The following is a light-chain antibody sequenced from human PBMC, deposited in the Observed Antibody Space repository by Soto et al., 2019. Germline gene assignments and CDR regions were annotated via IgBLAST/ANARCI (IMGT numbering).Light chain of an antibody. CDR3: AAWDDSLSGHWV. J-gene: IGLJ3*02. CDR2: SNN. Sequence: QSVLTQPPSASGTPGQRVTISCSGSSSNIGSNYVYWYQQLPGTAPKLLIYSNNQRPSGVPDRFSGSKSGTSASLAISGLRSEDAADYYGAAWDDSLSGHWVFGGGTKLTVL. V-gene: IGLV1-47*02. CDR1: SSNIGSNY.